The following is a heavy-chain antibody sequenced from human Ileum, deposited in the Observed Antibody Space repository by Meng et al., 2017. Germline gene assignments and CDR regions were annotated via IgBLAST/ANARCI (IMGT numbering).Heavy chain of an antibody. Sequence: QQQLQESGPGLVKAAETLASMCTVSGGSISSSSHCCDWIRQPPGKGLEWIGSICYSGNTYYNPSLKSRVSMSVDTSKKQISLKLNSVTAADTAVYYCARRTGEVDLLDYWGQGTLVTVSS. D-gene: IGHD7-27*01. V-gene: IGHV4-39*01. J-gene: IGHJ4*02. CDR2: ICYSGNT. CDR1: GGSISSSSHC. CDR3: ARRTGEVDLLDY.